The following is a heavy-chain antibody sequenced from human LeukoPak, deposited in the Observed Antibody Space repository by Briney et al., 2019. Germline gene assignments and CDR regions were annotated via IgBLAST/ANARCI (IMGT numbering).Heavy chain of an antibody. CDR1: GFTVSSNY. Sequence: PGGSLRLSCAASGFTVSSNYMSWVRQAPGKGLEWVAVISYDGGNKNYADSVKGRFTISRDNSKNTLYLQMNSLRVEDTAVYFCARGDDMGVRGVIAFDSWGQGTLVTVSS. CDR3: ARGDDMGVRGVIAFDS. CDR2: ISYDGGNK. J-gene: IGHJ4*02. V-gene: IGHV3-30*03. D-gene: IGHD3-10*01.